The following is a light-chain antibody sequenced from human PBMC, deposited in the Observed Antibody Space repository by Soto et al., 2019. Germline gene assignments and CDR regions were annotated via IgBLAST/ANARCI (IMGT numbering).Light chain of an antibody. V-gene: IGLV3-1*01. J-gene: IGLJ1*01. CDR1: KLGDKY. CDR3: QAWDSRKV. CDR2: QDS. Sequence: SYELTQPPSVSVSPGQTASITCSGDKLGDKYACWYQQKPGQSPVLVTYQDSKRPSGIPERFSGSNSGNTATLTISGTQAMDEADYYCQAWDSRKVFGTGTKVTVL.